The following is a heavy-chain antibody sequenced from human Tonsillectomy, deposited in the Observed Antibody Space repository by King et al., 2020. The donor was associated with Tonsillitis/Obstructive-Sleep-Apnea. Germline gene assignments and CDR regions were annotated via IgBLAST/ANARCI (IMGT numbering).Heavy chain of an antibody. D-gene: IGHD2-2*01. Sequence: VQLVQSGAEVKKPGSSVKVSCKASGGTFSSYAVSWVRQAPGQGLEWMGRIIPILGIANYAQKFQGRVTITADKSTSTAYMELSSLRSEDTAVYYCARDECCSSTSPWYYYYYMDVWGEGTTVTVSS. CDR2: IIPILGIA. CDR3: ARDECCSSTSPWYYYYYMDV. V-gene: IGHV1-69*09. CDR1: GGTFSSYA. J-gene: IGHJ6*03.